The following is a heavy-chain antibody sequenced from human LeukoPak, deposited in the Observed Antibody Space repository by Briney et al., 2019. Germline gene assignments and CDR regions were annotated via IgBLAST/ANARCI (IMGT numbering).Heavy chain of an antibody. CDR1: GGSISSYY. J-gene: IGHJ4*02. D-gene: IGHD6-13*01. CDR2: IYHSGST. CDR3: ATGYSSTWYYFDY. Sequence: SETLSLTCTISGGSISSYYWSWIRQPPGKGLEWIGYIYHSGSTNYNPSLKSRVTISADTSKDQFSLKLASVTAADTAVYYCATGYSSTWYYFDYWGQGTLVTVSS. V-gene: IGHV4-59*01.